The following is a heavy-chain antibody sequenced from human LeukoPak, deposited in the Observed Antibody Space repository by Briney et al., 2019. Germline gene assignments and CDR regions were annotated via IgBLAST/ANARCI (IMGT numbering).Heavy chain of an antibody. CDR2: IYYSGNT. J-gene: IGHJ3*02. CDR3: ARLLDNDSSGYPDTFDI. D-gene: IGHD3-22*01. Sequence: SETLSLTCAVSGGSISSHYWSWIRQPPGKGLEWIGYIYYSGNTYYSPSLHSRVTISVDTSKNHFSLKLTSVTAAGTAVYYCARLLDNDSSGYPDTFDIWGQGTMVTVSS. V-gene: IGHV4-59*11. CDR1: GGSISSHY.